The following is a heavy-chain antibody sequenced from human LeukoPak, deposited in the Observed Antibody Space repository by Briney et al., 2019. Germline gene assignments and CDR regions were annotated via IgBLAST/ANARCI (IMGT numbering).Heavy chain of an antibody. Sequence: GGPLRLLCTACGFTYGDYAMRWVREAPGKGLEGVGIIRSKAYGGTTEYAASVKGRFTLSRDDSKSIAYLQMNSLKTEDTAVYYCTRTAPHSSGWCFDYWGQGTLVTVSS. CDR2: IRSKAYGGTT. V-gene: IGHV3-49*04. CDR3: TRTAPHSSGWCFDY. J-gene: IGHJ4*02. CDR1: GFTYGDYA. D-gene: IGHD6-19*01.